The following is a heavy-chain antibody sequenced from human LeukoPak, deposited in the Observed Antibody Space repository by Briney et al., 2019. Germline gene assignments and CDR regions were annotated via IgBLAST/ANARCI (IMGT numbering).Heavy chain of an antibody. Sequence: GASVKVSCKASGYTFTSYGISWVRQAPGQGLEWMGWISAYNGNTNYAQKLQGRVTMTTDTSTSTAYMELRSLRSDDTAVYYCARVQYYYDSSGYPNDAFDIWGQGTMVTVSS. D-gene: IGHD3-22*01. CDR2: ISAYNGNT. CDR3: ARVQYYYDSSGYPNDAFDI. J-gene: IGHJ3*02. V-gene: IGHV1-18*01. CDR1: GYTFTSYG.